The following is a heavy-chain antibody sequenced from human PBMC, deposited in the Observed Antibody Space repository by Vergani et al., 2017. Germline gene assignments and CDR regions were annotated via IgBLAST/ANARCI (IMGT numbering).Heavy chain of an antibody. CDR2: INIGGRT. J-gene: IGHJ3*02. CDR1: SFSVSSHY. CDR3: ARGMTTETTDLDGFDI. V-gene: IGHV3-66*01. D-gene: IGHD4-17*01. Sequence: LVESGGGLVQPGGSLRLSCAASSFSVSSHYMTWVRQAPGKGLEWVSTINIGGRTYEAYYVKGRLTLTRDDSKNTLHLQMNSLGPEDTAVYYCARGMTTETTDLDGFDIWGQGTMVSVSS.